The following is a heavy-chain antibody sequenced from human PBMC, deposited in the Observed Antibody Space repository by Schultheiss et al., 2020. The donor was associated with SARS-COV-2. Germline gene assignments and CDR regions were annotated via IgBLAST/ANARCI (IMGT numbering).Heavy chain of an antibody. J-gene: IGHJ3*02. CDR3: ARRWELLQRDAFDI. Sequence: SETLSLTCTVSGGSISSYYWSWIRQPPGKGLEWIGYIYYSGSTNYNPSLKSRVTISVDTSKNQFSLKLSSVTAADTAVYYCARRWELLQRDAFDIWGQGTMVTVSS. D-gene: IGHD1-26*01. V-gene: IGHV4-59*08. CDR1: GGSISSYY. CDR2: IYYSGST.